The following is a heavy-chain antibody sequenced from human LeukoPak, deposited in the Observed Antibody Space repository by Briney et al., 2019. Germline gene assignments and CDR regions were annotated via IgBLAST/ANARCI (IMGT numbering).Heavy chain of an antibody. V-gene: IGHV4-39*07. Sequence: PSETLSLTCTVSGGSISSSSYYWGWIRQPPGKGLEWIGSIYYSGSTYYNPSLKSRVTISVDTSKNQFSLKLSSVTAADTAVYYCAKDLASSSWYSDYWGQGTLVTVSS. CDR3: AKDLASSSWYSDY. CDR2: IYYSGST. D-gene: IGHD6-13*01. CDR1: GGSISSSSYY. J-gene: IGHJ4*02.